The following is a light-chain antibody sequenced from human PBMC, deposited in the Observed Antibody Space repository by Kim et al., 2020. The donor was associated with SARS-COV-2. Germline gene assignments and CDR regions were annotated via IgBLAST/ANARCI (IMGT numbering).Light chain of an antibody. Sequence: ELVMTQSPATLSVSVGEGATLSCRASQSITNNLAWYQQKPGQAPRLLIYSASTRATGIPARFSGSGSGTEFTLTISSLQSEDFAIYCCQQYNDWPRTFGQGTKVDIK. CDR1: QSITNN. CDR3: QQYNDWPRT. V-gene: IGKV3-15*01. CDR2: SAS. J-gene: IGKJ1*01.